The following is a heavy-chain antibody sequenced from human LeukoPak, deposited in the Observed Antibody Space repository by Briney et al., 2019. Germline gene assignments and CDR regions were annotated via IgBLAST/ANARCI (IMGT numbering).Heavy chain of an antibody. CDR2: IWYDGSNK. Sequence: GGSLRLSCAASGFTFSSYGMHGVRQAPGKGLEGVAVIWYDGSNKYYADYVKGRFTISRDIAKNTLYLQMNSLRAADTGVYYCATAPSWSIDYWGRGTLVTVSS. J-gene: IGHJ4*02. V-gene: IGHV3-33*03. CDR3: ATAPSWSIDY. D-gene: IGHD1-1*01. CDR1: GFTFSSYG.